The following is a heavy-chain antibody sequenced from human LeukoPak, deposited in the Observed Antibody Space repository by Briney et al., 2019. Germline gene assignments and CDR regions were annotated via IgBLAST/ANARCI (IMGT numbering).Heavy chain of an antibody. V-gene: IGHV1-69*04. D-gene: IGHD3-3*01. CDR2: IIPILGIA. CDR1: GGTFSSYA. Sequence: GSSVKVSCKASGGTFSSYAISWVRQAPGQGLEWMGRIIPILGIANYAQKFQGRVTITADKSTSTAYMELSSLRSEDTAVYYCAKGVYDFWSGYPTFDYWGQGTLVTVSS. J-gene: IGHJ4*02. CDR3: AKGVYDFWSGYPTFDY.